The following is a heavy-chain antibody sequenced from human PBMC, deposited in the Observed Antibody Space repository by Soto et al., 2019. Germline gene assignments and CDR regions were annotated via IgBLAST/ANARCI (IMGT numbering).Heavy chain of an antibody. D-gene: IGHD4-4*01. Sequence: SETLSLTCTVSGGSISSGGYYWGWIRQPPGKGLEWIGSIYYSGSTYYNPSLKSRVTISVDTSKNQFSLKLSSVTAADTAVYYRAITTVTDDYYYYGMDVWGQGTTVTVSS. V-gene: IGHV4-39*01. J-gene: IGHJ6*02. CDR2: IYYSGST. CDR3: AITTVTDDYYYYGMDV. CDR1: GGSISSGGYY.